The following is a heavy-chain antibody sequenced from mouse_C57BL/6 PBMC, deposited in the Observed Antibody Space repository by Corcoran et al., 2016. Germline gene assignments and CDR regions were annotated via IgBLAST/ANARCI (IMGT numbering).Heavy chain of an antibody. CDR1: GYTFTTYG. Sequence: QIQLVQSGPELKKTGETVKISCKASGYTFTTYGMSWVKQAPGKGLKWMGWINTYSGVPTYADDFKGRFAFSLETSASTAYLQINNLKNEDTATYFCASMVTTRFAYWGQGTLVTVSA. V-gene: IGHV9-3*01. D-gene: IGHD2-2*01. J-gene: IGHJ3*01. CDR2: INTYSGVP. CDR3: ASMVTTRFAY.